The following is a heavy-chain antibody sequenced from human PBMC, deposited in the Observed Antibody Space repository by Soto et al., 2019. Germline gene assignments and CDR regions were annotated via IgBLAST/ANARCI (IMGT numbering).Heavy chain of an antibody. J-gene: IGHJ5*02. V-gene: IGHV4-34*01. Sequence: QVQLQQWGAGLLKPSETLSLTCAVYGGSFSGYYWSWIRQPPGKGLEWIGEINHSGSTNYNPSLKSRVTISVATSKNQFSLKLSSVTAADTAVYYCARGQGVPAPMVTPFDPWGQGTLVTVSS. CDR2: INHSGST. D-gene: IGHD2-2*01. CDR3: ARGQGVPAPMVTPFDP. CDR1: GGSFSGYY.